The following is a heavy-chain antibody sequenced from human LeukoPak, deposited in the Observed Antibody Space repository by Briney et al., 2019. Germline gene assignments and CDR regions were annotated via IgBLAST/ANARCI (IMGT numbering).Heavy chain of an antibody. D-gene: IGHD6-6*01. V-gene: IGHV4-59*01. CDR1: NGSIMSYY. CDR2: IYYSGNT. Sequence: SETLSLTCTVSNGSIMSYYWSWIRQPPGKGLEWIGYIYYSGNTNYNPSLKSRVTISVDTSKNQFSLKLTSVTAADTAVYYCVRDKVSVYYYGMDVWGQGTTVIVSS. CDR3: VRDKVSVYYYGMDV. J-gene: IGHJ6*02.